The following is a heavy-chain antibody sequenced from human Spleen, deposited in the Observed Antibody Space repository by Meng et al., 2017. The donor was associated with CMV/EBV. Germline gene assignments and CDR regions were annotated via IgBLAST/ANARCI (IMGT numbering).Heavy chain of an antibody. V-gene: IGHV4-30-4*01. CDR3: ASFDHIPRRNYFDY. D-gene: IGHD2-21*01. CDR1: GGSMSSGNYY. Sequence: QVPLKESGPGLVEPSQTLSLPCTASGGSMSSGNYYWSWIRQPPGKGLEWIGYIHHSGSAYYNPSLKSRVSISVDTSKNQFSLNLNSMTAADTAVYYCASFDHIPRRNYFDYWGQGTLVTVSS. J-gene: IGHJ4*02. CDR2: IHHSGSA.